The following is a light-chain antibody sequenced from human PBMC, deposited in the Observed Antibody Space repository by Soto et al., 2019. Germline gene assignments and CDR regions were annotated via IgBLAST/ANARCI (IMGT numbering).Light chain of an antibody. CDR1: QGISSY. Sequence: AIRMTQSPSSFSASTGDRVTITCRASQGISSYLAWYQQKPGQAPKLLIYAASTLQSGVPSRFSGSGSGTDFTLTISCLQSEDFATYYCQQYYSYPQTFGQGTKVDIK. CDR2: AAS. J-gene: IGKJ1*01. CDR3: QQYYSYPQT. V-gene: IGKV1-8*01.